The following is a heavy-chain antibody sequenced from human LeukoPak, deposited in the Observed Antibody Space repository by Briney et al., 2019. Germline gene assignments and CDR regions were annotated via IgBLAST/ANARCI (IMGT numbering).Heavy chain of an antibody. CDR1: GGSISSGGYY. CDR2: IYYSGST. J-gene: IGHJ5*02. Sequence: SQTLSLTCTVSGGSISSGGYYWSWIRQPPGKGLEWIGSIYYSGSTYYNPSLKSRVTISVDTSKNQFSLKLSSVTAADTAVYYCARHRSDYDFWSGYPNWFDPWGQGTLVTVSS. D-gene: IGHD3-3*01. V-gene: IGHV4-39*01. CDR3: ARHRSDYDFWSGYPNWFDP.